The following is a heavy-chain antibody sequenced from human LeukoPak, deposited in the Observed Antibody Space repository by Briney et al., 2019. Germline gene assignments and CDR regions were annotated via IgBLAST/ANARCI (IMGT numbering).Heavy chain of an antibody. Sequence: SETLSLTCTVSGGSITNYYWSWIRQPAGKGLEWIGRIYTSGSTTYSPSLKSRVTMSIDTSENQFSLRLSSVTAADTAVYYCARARYPGSSSYFDYWGRGALVTVSS. CDR1: GGSITNYY. D-gene: IGHD6-13*01. V-gene: IGHV4-4*07. CDR2: IYTSGST. CDR3: ARARYPGSSSYFDY. J-gene: IGHJ4*02.